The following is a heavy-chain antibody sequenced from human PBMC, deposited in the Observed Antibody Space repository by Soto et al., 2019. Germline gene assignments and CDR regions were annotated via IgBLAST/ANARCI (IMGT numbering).Heavy chain of an antibody. J-gene: IGHJ6*02. CDR2: ISSSSSTI. Sequence: GGSLRLSCAASGFTFSSYSMNWVRQAPGKGLEWVSYISSSSSTIYYADSVKGRFTISRDNAKNSLYLQMNSLRAEDTAVYYCARDRTKKPYYDILTGYYQDYYYYGMDVWGQGTTVTVSS. CDR1: GFTFSSYS. V-gene: IGHV3-48*01. D-gene: IGHD3-9*01. CDR3: ARDRTKKPYYDILTGYYQDYYYYGMDV.